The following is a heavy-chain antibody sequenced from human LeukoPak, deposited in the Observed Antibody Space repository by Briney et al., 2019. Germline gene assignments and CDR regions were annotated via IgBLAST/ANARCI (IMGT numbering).Heavy chain of an antibody. Sequence: GGSLRLSCAASGFTFSSYWMNWARQAPGKGLEWVSAISGSGDSTYYADSVKGRFTISRDNSMNTLYLQMNSLRAEDPAVYYCARHFRAFSYGLDVWGQGTTVTVSS. CDR1: GFTFSSYW. V-gene: IGHV3-23*01. CDR3: ARHFRAFSYGLDV. J-gene: IGHJ6*02. D-gene: IGHD5-18*01. CDR2: ISGSGDST.